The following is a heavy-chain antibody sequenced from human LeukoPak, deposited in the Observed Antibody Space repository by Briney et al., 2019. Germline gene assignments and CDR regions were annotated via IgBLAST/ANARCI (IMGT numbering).Heavy chain of an antibody. CDR2: INCKSGVT. CDR3: ARDIGVPSGI. CDR1: GYTFTDYY. V-gene: IGHV1-2*06. Sequence: ASVKDSCKASGYTFTDYYIHRVRPAAGRGGEWMGRINCKSGVTSYVQKCQGRVTMNRDPSISTAYMELPRLRPDGTAIYYCARDIGVPSGIWGQGTIVSVP. D-gene: IGHD1-26*01. J-gene: IGHJ3*02.